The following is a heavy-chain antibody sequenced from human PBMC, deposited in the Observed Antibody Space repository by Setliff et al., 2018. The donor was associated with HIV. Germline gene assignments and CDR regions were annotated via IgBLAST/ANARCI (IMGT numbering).Heavy chain of an antibody. V-gene: IGHV4-39*01. CDR1: GGSISSRSYY. CDR2: IFYSGST. J-gene: IGHJ3*02. CDR3: ARSKTYYDFWGGYYTHDAFKI. Sequence: SENLSLTCTVSGGSISSRSYYWGWIRQPPGKGLEWIGSIFYSGSTYYNPSLKSRVTISLDTSKNQFSLKLSSVTAADTAVYYCARSKTYYDFWGGYYTHDAFKIWGQGTMVTVSS. D-gene: IGHD3-3*01.